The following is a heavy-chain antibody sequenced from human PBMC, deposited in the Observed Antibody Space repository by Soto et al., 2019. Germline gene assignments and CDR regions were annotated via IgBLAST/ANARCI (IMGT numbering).Heavy chain of an antibody. Sequence: ASVKVSCKVSGYTLTELSMHWVRQAPGKGLEWMGGFDPEDGETIYAQKFQGRVTMTEDTSTDTAYMELSSLRSEDTDVYYCATGGILSGGRGTGYFDYWGQGTLVTVSS. CDR2: FDPEDGET. V-gene: IGHV1-24*01. CDR3: ATGGILSGGRGTGYFDY. CDR1: GYTLTELS. D-gene: IGHD2-15*01. J-gene: IGHJ4*02.